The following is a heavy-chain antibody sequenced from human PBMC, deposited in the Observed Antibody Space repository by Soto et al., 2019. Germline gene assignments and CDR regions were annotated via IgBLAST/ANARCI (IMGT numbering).Heavy chain of an antibody. Sequence: LRXSCAASVCTFSSYAISWVRQAPGKGLEWVSAISGSGVSTYYADSVKGRFTIPRDNSKNTLYLEMNSLRAEDTAVYYCVVDTSGLLDDWGQGTQVTVSS. V-gene: IGHV3-23*01. D-gene: IGHD3-22*01. CDR2: ISGSGVST. CDR3: VVDTSGLLDD. CDR1: VCTFSSYA. J-gene: IGHJ4*02.